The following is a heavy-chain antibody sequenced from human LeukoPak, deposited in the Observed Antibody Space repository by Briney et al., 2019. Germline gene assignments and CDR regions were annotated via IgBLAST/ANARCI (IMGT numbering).Heavy chain of an antibody. Sequence: GRSLRLSCSASRFTFSTYTMNWVRPAPGKGPEWGSFISSTGSYIYYADSVRGRFTISRDNARNSLYLQMNTLRADDTAVYYCARAQEMATSTFYYYYMDVWRKGTTLTVPS. J-gene: IGHJ6*03. CDR2: ISSTGSYI. D-gene: IGHD5-24*01. CDR3: ARAQEMATSTFYYYYMDV. V-gene: IGHV3-21*01. CDR1: RFTFSTYT.